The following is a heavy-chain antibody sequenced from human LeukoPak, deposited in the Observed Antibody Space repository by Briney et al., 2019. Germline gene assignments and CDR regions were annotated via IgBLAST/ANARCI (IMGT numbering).Heavy chain of an antibody. Sequence: GGSLRLSCAASGFTFSNYAMNWVRQAPGKGLEWVSYISSSSSTIYYADSVKGRFTISRDNAKNSLYLQMNSLRAEDTAVYYCARDRYSSGWYLTRDYYYYMDVWGKGTTVTVSS. D-gene: IGHD6-19*01. V-gene: IGHV3-48*01. J-gene: IGHJ6*03. CDR1: GFTFSNYA. CDR3: ARDRYSSGWYLTRDYYYYMDV. CDR2: ISSSSSTI.